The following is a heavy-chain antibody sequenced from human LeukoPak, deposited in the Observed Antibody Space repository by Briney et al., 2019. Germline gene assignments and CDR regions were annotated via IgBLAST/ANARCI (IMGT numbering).Heavy chain of an antibody. Sequence: GGSLRLSCAASGFTFSSYWMHWVRQAPGKGLEWMAVISYDGITKKYADSVQGRFTISRDNSKNTLYLQMNSLRAEDTAVYYCAKVDVVVPAATPGGFDYWGQGTLVTVSS. CDR2: ISYDGITK. CDR1: GFTFSSYW. CDR3: AKVDVVVPAATPGGFDY. J-gene: IGHJ4*02. D-gene: IGHD2-2*01. V-gene: IGHV3-30*18.